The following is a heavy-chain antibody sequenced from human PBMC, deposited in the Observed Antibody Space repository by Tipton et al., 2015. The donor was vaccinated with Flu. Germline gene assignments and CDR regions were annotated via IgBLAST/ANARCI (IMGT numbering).Heavy chain of an antibody. D-gene: IGHD1-7*01. CDR3: ASFISEYNWNYGEGLDY. CDR2: IYHSGST. V-gene: IGHV4-38-2*02. CDR1: GYSISSGYY. J-gene: IGHJ4*02. Sequence: TLSLTCTVSGYSISSGYYWGWIRQPPGKGLEWIGSIYHSGSTYYNPSLKSRVTISVDTSKNQFSLKLSSVTAADTAVYYCASFISEYNWNYGEGLDYWGQGTLDTVSS.